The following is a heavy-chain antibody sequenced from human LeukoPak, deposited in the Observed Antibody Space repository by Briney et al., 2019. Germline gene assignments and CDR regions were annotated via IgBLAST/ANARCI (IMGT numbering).Heavy chain of an antibody. CDR1: GDSIRSSSHY. V-gene: IGHV4-39*07. J-gene: IGHJ4*02. D-gene: IGHD3-10*01. Sequence: SETLSLTCTVAGDSIRSSSHYWGWIHQPPGKGLEWIGNVYHSGSTFYNPSLKSRVTMSVDTSKNQVSLKLKSVTAADTAIYYCARDYYGSGSYTDYWGQGTLVTVSS. CDR3: ARDYYGSGSYTDY. CDR2: VYHSGST.